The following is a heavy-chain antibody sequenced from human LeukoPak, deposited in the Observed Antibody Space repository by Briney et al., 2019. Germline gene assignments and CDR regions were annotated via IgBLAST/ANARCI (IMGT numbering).Heavy chain of an antibody. CDR2: IIPIFGTA. Sequence: ASVKVSCKASGGTFSSYAISWVRQAPGQGLEWMGGIIPIFGTANYAQKFQGRVTITADESTSTAYMELSSLRSEDTAVYYCARDHCSGGSCYSPNWFDPWGQGTLVTVPS. J-gene: IGHJ5*02. V-gene: IGHV1-69*13. D-gene: IGHD2-15*01. CDR3: ARDHCSGGSCYSPNWFDP. CDR1: GGTFSSYA.